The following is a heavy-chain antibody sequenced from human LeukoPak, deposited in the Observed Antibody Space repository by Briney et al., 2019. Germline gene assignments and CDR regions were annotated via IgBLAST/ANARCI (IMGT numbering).Heavy chain of an antibody. D-gene: IGHD6-13*01. CDR3: ARAPMIAAAGTGG. J-gene: IGHJ4*02. CDR2: ISSSSSYI. V-gene: IGHV3-21*01. CDR1: GFTFSSYS. Sequence: GGSLRLSCAASGFTFSSYSMNWVRQAPGKGLEWVSSISSSSSYIYYADSVKGRFTISRDNAKNSLNLQMNSLRAEDTAVYYCARAPMIAAAGTGGWGQGTLVTVSS.